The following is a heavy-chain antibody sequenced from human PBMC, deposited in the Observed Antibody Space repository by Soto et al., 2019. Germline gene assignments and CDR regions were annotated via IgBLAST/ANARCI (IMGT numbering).Heavy chain of an antibody. CDR3: ATSSTLRGAMITYNGIDV. J-gene: IGHJ4*02. V-gene: IGHV1-24*01. CDR2: FDPEGGEG. CDR1: GSTVTALS. D-gene: IGHD3-10*01. Sequence: SGKPCCKISGSTVTALSIHEVRQAPGNRREWRGGFDPEGGEGIYAQKSHARVTFTQDTVTGTAYMYLRGLKSDDTAVYYGATSSTLRGAMITYNGIDVWGQGTPVTVSS.